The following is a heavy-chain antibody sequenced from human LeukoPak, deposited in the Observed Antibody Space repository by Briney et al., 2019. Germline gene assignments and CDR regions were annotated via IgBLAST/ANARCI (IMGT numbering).Heavy chain of an antibody. CDR3: ARDHEIEMAIDY. CDR1: GFTFSSYA. J-gene: IGHJ4*02. V-gene: IGHV3-30*04. CDR2: ISYDGSNK. Sequence: GRSLRLSCAASGFTFSSYAMHWVRQAPGKGLEWVAVISYDGSNKYYADSVKGRFTISRDNSKNTLYLQMNSLRAEDTAVYYCARDHEIEMAIDYWGQGTLVTVSS. D-gene: IGHD5-24*01.